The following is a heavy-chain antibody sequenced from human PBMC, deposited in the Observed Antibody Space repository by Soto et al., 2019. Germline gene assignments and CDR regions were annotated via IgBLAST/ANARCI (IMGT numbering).Heavy chain of an antibody. CDR3: AKAVGPLRGHFDY. V-gene: IGHV4-38-2*01. CDR1: GYSISSGYY. J-gene: IGHJ4*02. D-gene: IGHD1-26*01. CDR2: IYHSGST. Sequence: PSETLSLTCAVSGYSISSGYYWGWIRQPPGKGLEWIGNIYHSGSTYYNPSLKSRVTISVDTSNNHFSLNLSSVTAADTAVYFCAKAVGPLRGHFDYWGQGTLVTVSS.